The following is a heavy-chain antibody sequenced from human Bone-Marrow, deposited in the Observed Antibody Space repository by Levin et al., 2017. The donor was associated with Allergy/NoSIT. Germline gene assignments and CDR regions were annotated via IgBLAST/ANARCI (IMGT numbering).Heavy chain of an antibody. Sequence: GGSLRLSCAASGFTFSSYSMNWVRQAPGKGLEWVSSISSSSSYIYYADSVKGRFTISRDNAKNSLYLQMNSLRAEDTAVYYCARDYPIVATNAFDYWGQGTLVTVSS. D-gene: IGHD5-12*01. J-gene: IGHJ4*02. CDR3: ARDYPIVATNAFDY. CDR2: ISSSSSYI. V-gene: IGHV3-21*01. CDR1: GFTFSSYS.